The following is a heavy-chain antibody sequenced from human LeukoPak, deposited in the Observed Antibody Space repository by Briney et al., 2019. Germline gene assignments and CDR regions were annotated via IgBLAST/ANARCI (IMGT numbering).Heavy chain of an antibody. J-gene: IGHJ6*04. D-gene: IGHD3-9*01. Sequence: GGPLRLSCAASGFTFSDYYMSWIRQAPGKGLEWVSYISSSGSTIYYADSVKGRFTISRDNAKNSLYLQMNSLRAEDTAVYYCARESRYFDWYLSPYYFDVWGKGITVTISS. CDR3: ARESRYFDWYLSPYYFDV. CDR2: ISSSGSTI. CDR1: GFTFSDYY. V-gene: IGHV3-11*01.